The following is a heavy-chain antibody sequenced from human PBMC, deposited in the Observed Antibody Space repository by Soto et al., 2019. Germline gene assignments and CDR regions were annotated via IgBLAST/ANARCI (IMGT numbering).Heavy chain of an antibody. Sequence: QVQLVQSGAEVKKPGASVKVSCKASGYTFTSNDIYWLRQATGQGLEWMGWMNPKTGDANSAEKFQGRLRMTRNTSINTAYMELSSLTSEDTAVYYCARGRPGGGIKRSGFDPWGHGTLVTVST. D-gene: IGHD2-15*01. CDR3: ARGRPGGGIKRSGFDP. V-gene: IGHV1-8*01. CDR1: GYTFTSND. CDR2: MNPKTGDA. J-gene: IGHJ5*02.